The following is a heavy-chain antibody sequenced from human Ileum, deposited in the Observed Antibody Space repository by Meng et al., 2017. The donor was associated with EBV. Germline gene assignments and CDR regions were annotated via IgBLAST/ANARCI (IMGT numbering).Heavy chain of an antibody. CDR2: IHHTEST. V-gene: IGHV4-4*02. J-gene: IGHJ4*02. CDR3: ARESYSDSSGYYSLDY. D-gene: IGHD3-22*01. CDR1: CGSISSSNW. Sequence: QVRLQASGPGLVKPSGPLSLTCAVSCGSISSSNWWSWVRQAPGKGLEWIGEIHHTESTNYNPSLKSRVTISVDKSKNQFSLKLSSVTAADTAVYYCARESYSDSSGYYSLDYWGQGSLVTVSS.